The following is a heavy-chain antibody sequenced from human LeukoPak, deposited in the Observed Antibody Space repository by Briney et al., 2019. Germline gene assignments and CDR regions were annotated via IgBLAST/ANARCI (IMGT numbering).Heavy chain of an antibody. J-gene: IGHJ4*02. D-gene: IGHD2-2*01. V-gene: IGHV3-48*04. CDR2: ISSGSGTI. Sequence: GGSLRLSCAASGFTFSSYSMNWVRQAPGKGLEYVSYISSGSGTIYYADSVKGRFTISRDNAKNSLYLQMNSLRAEDTAVYYCAKGDPVVVVPAVNDYWGQGTLVTVSS. CDR1: GFTFSSYS. CDR3: AKGDPVVVVPAVNDY.